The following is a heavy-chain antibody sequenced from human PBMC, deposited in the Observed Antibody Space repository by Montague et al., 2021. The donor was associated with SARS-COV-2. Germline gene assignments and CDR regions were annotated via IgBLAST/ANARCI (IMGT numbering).Heavy chain of an antibody. D-gene: IGHD2-15*01. CDR3: ATADRRNPDPTHLHYSKGMDP. V-gene: IGHV4-59*01. CDR2: IYYSGGT. Sequence: SETLSLTCTVSGDSISTSYWSLSRRPPGEGRGEIGGIYYSGGTSYNNSLQRRVTISLDTSKNQVSLNLSSVTAADTAVYFCATADRRNPDPTHLHYSKGMDPWGQGTMVTVSS. J-gene: IGHJ5*02. CDR1: GDSISTSY.